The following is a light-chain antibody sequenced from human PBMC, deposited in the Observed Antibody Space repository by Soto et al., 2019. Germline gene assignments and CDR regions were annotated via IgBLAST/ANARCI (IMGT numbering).Light chain of an antibody. CDR3: QHYGTSPEVT. CDR1: QTVTTSQ. J-gene: IGKJ5*01. Sequence: VLTQSQGTLSLSPGERDTLSCRASQTVTTSQLTWFQQKPGQAPRLLIYAASIRAAGIPDRFSGSGSGADFTLTISRVEPEDFAVYYCQHYGTSPEVTFGQGTRLEIK. CDR2: AAS. V-gene: IGKV3-20*01.